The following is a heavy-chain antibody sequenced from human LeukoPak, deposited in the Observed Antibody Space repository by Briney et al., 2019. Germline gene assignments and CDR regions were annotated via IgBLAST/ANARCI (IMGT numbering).Heavy chain of an antibody. V-gene: IGHV4-34*01. CDR1: GGSFSGYY. J-gene: IGHJ4*02. D-gene: IGHD2-15*01. CDR3: ARDLGGGSCHGD. CDR2: INHSGST. Sequence: PSETLSLTCAVYGGSFSGYYWSWIRQPPGKGLEWIGEINHSGSTNYNPSLKSRVTISVDTSKNQFSLKLSSVTAADTAVYYCARDLGGGSCHGDWGQGTLVTVSS.